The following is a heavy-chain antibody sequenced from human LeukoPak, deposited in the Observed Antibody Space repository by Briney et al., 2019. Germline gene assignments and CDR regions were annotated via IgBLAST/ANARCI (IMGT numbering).Heavy chain of an antibody. V-gene: IGHV3-23*01. CDR3: AKDPPHVSWLFEY. CDR1: GFTFSSYA. J-gene: IGHJ4*02. CDR2: ITNSGGTT. Sequence: PGGSLRLSCAASGFTFSSYAMSWVRQAPGKGLEWVSAITNSGGTTYYADSVKGRFTISRDNSKNTLYLQMNSLRAEDTAVYYCAKDPPHVSWLFEYWGQGTLVTVSS. D-gene: IGHD3-16*01.